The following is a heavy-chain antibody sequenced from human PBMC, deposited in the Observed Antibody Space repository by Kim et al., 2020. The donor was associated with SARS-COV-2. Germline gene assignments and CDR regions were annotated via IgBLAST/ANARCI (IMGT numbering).Heavy chain of an antibody. J-gene: IGHJ2*01. V-gene: IGHV3-23*01. Sequence: LSLTCAASGFTFSSNAMTWVRQAPGKGLEWVSSIRDSGTVTYYGDSVKGRFTISRDNSKNTVYLQMDSLRADDTAVYYRAKDRLYWYFDLWGRGTLV. CDR1: GFTFSSNA. CDR3: AKDRLYWYFDL. CDR2: IRDSGTVT.